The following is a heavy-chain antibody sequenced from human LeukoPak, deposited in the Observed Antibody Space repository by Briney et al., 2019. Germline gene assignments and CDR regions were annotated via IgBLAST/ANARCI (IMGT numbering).Heavy chain of an antibody. Sequence: QPGGSLRLSCAASGFTFSSYWMSWVRQAPGKGLEWVSGISWNSGSIGYADSVKGRFTISRDNAKNSLYLQMNSLRAEDTALYYCAKDRSRTDYYGSGSYYNGFDYWGQGTLVTVSS. CDR1: GFTFSSYW. D-gene: IGHD3-10*01. CDR3: AKDRSRTDYYGSGSYYNGFDY. CDR2: ISWNSGSI. J-gene: IGHJ4*02. V-gene: IGHV3-9*01.